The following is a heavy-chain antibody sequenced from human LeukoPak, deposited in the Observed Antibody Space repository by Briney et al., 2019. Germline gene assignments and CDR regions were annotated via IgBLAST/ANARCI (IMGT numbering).Heavy chain of an antibody. CDR3: ANPGIAGAEI. V-gene: IGHV3-23*01. D-gene: IGHD6-19*01. Sequence: AGSLRLSCAASGVTFSSYAMSWLRQPPRKRLEWVSAISGSGGSTYYAQSVKGRFTISRDNSQNTLYLQMNSLRAEDTAVYYCANPGIAGAEIWGQGTLVTVSS. J-gene: IGHJ4*02. CDR2: ISGSGGST. CDR1: GVTFSSYA.